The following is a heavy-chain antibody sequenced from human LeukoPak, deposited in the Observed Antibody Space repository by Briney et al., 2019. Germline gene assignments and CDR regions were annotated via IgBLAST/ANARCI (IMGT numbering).Heavy chain of an antibody. Sequence: KESGPTLVNPTQTLTLTCTFSGFSLSTSGVGVGWIRQPPGKALEWLALIYWDDDKRYSPSLKSRLTITKDTSKNQVVLTMTNMDPVDTATYYCAHSRYDIPLEGMAFDYWGQGTLVTVSS. CDR1: GFSLSTSGVG. J-gene: IGHJ4*02. CDR2: IYWDDDK. CDR3: AHSRYDIPLEGMAFDY. D-gene: IGHD3-9*01. V-gene: IGHV2-5*02.